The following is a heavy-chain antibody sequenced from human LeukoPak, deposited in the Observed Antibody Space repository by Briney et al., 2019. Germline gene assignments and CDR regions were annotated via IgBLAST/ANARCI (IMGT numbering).Heavy chain of an antibody. CDR3: AKVPGYSSGWYYFDY. D-gene: IGHD6-19*01. Sequence: GRSLRLSCAASGFTFSSYGMHWVRQAPGKGLAWVAVISYYGSNKYYADSVKGRFTISRDNSKKALYLQMNSLRAEDTAVYYCAKVPGYSSGWYYFDYWGQGTLVIVSS. V-gene: IGHV3-30*18. J-gene: IGHJ4*02. CDR2: ISYYGSNK. CDR1: GFTFSSYG.